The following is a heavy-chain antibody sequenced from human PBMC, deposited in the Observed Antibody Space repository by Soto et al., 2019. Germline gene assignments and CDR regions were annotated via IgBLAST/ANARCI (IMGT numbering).Heavy chain of an antibody. CDR3: ARAMGATTPFDY. Sequence: GGSLRLSCAASGFIFSSYGMHWARQAPGKGLEWVAVIWFDGSDKYYADSVKGRFTISRDNSNNTLFLQMNSLRAEDTGVYYCARAMGATTPFDYWGQGTVVTVSS. J-gene: IGHJ4*02. CDR1: GFIFSSYG. CDR2: IWFDGSDK. V-gene: IGHV3-33*01. D-gene: IGHD1-26*01.